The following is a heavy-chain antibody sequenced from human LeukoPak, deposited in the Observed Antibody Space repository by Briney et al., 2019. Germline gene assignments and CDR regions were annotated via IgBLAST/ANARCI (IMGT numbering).Heavy chain of an antibody. Sequence: SETLSLTCTVSGGSISRSRDYWGWIRQPPGKGLEWIGSIYYSGSTNYNPSLKSRVTISVDKSKNQFSLKLSSVTAADTAVYYCARRIGYYYYYMDVWGKGTTVTVSS. D-gene: IGHD2-15*01. V-gene: IGHV4-39*07. J-gene: IGHJ6*03. CDR3: ARRIGYYYYYMDV. CDR2: IYYSGST. CDR1: GGSISRSRDY.